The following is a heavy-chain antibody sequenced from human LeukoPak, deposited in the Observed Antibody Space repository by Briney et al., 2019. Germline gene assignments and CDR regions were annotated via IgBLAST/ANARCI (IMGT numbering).Heavy chain of an antibody. D-gene: IGHD6-19*01. CDR3: ARQEWLVLGGAFDI. CDR1: GGSISSSSYY. V-gene: IGHV4-39*01. Sequence: SETLSLTCTVSGGSISSSSYYWGWIRQPPGKGLERIGSIYYSGSTYYNPSLKSRVTISVDTSKNQFYLKLSSVTAADTAVYYCARQEWLVLGGAFDIWGQGTMVTVSS. CDR2: IYYSGST. J-gene: IGHJ3*02.